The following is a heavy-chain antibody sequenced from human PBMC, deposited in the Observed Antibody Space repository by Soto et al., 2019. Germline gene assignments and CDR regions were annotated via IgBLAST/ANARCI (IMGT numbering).Heavy chain of an antibody. Sequence: GGSLRLSCAASGFTFSSYGMHWVRQAPGKGLEWVAVIWYDGSNKYYADSVKGRFTISRDNSKNTLYLQMNSLRAEDTAVYYCARDDYGDYASPPTNWGQGTLVTVSS. CDR1: GFTFSSYG. D-gene: IGHD4-17*01. J-gene: IGHJ4*02. CDR2: IWYDGSNK. CDR3: ARDDYGDYASPPTN. V-gene: IGHV3-33*01.